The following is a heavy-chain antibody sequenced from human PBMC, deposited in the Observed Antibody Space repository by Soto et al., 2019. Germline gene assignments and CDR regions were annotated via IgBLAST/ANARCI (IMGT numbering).Heavy chain of an antibody. CDR2: IRSKVNTYAT. CDR1: GFTFSDSA. Sequence: EVQLVESGGGLVQPGGSLKLSCAASGFTFSDSAMHWVRQASGKGPEWVGRIRSKVNTYATAYAASVKGRFTISRDDSMNTAYLQMNSLKTEDTAVYYCTRRGDWTAMDPLDYWGQGTLVTVSS. D-gene: IGHD5-18*01. CDR3: TRRGDWTAMDPLDY. V-gene: IGHV3-73*02. J-gene: IGHJ4*02.